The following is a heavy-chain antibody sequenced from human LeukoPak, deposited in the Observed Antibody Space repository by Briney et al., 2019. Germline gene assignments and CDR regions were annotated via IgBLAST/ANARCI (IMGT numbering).Heavy chain of an antibody. Sequence: PGGSLRLSCAASGFTFSSYWMSWVRQAPGKGLEWVANIKQDGSEKYYVDSVKGRFTISRDNAKNSLYLQMNSLRVEDTAVYYCAREGAIAATGTRYWGQGTLVTVSS. CDR3: AREGAIAATGTRY. CDR2: IKQDGSEK. D-gene: IGHD6-13*01. CDR1: GFTFSSYW. J-gene: IGHJ4*02. V-gene: IGHV3-7*01.